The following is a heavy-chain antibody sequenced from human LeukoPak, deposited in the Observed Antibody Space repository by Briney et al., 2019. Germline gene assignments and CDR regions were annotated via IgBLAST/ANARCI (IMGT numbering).Heavy chain of an antibody. J-gene: IGHJ3*02. D-gene: IGHD6-19*01. CDR3: AREVDFLGYSSGWYSGDAFDI. CDR1: RHTFTGYG. V-gene: IGHV1-18*01. CDR2: ISAYNGNT. Sequence: ASVKVSCKASRHTFTGYGIIWVRQAPGQGLEWMGWISAYNGNTNYAQKLQGRVTMTTDTSTSTAYMELRSLRSDDTAVYYCAREVDFLGYSSGWYSGDAFDIWGQGTMVTVSS.